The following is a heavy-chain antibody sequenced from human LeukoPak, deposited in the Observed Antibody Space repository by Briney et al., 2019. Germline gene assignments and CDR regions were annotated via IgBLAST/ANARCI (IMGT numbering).Heavy chain of an antibody. CDR2: ISAYNGNT. CDR1: GNTFTTYD. CDR3: ARRMSIAARPELGY. Sequence: GASVKVSCKASGNTFTTYDLNWVRQAPGQGLEWMGWISAYNGNTKYAQKFQGRVTMTRDTSISTAYMELSRLRSDDTAVYYCARRMSIAARPELGYWGQGTLVTVSS. V-gene: IGHV1-18*01. D-gene: IGHD6-6*01. J-gene: IGHJ4*02.